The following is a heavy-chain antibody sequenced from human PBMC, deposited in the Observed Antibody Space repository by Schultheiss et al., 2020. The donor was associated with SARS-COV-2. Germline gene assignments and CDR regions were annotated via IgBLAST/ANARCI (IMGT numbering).Heavy chain of an antibody. D-gene: IGHD3-10*01. CDR1: GFTFSNYG. CDR2: IWYDGRNK. CDR3: ARVYYYGSGSYAYYGMDV. V-gene: IGHV3-33*01. Sequence: GGSLRLSCAASGFTFSNYGMHWVRQAPGKGLEWVAVIWYDGRNKYYADSVKGRFTISRDNSKNTLYLQMNSLRAEDTAVYYCARVYYYGSGSYAYYGMDVWGQGTTVTVSS. J-gene: IGHJ6*02.